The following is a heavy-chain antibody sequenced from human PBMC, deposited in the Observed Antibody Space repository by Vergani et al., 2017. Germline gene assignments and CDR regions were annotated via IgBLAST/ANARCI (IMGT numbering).Heavy chain of an antibody. D-gene: IGHD6-19*01. V-gene: IGHV3-7*01. CDR1: GVTFSSYW. CDR2: IKQDGSEK. CDR3: ASMAVAGTLTTYYYYYMDV. J-gene: IGHJ6*03. Sequence: EVQLVESGGGLVQPGGSLRLSCAASGVTFSSYWMSWVRQAPGKGLEWVANIKQDGSEKYYVDSVKGRFTISRDNAKNSLYLQMNSLRAEDTAVYYCASMAVAGTLTTYYYYYMDVWGKGTTVTVSS.